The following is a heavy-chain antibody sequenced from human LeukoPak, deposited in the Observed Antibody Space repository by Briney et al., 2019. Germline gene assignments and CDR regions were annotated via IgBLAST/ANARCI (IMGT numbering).Heavy chain of an antibody. J-gene: IGHJ6*02. D-gene: IGHD3-16*01. Sequence: GGSLRLSCEASGFIFSRHSMHWVRQAPGKGLEWASYISSSGSTIYYADSVKGRFTISRDNAKNSLYLQMNSLRAEDTAVYYCAREFGSYGMDVWGQGTTVTVSS. CDR3: AREFGSYGMDV. CDR2: ISSSGSTI. CDR1: GFIFSRHS. V-gene: IGHV3-48*04.